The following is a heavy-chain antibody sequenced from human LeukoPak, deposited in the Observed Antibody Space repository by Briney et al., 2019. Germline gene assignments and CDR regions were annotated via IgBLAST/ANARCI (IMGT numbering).Heavy chain of an antibody. CDR3: ARDMGVFSKWSKYAS. CDR1: GDSVSTNSVA. V-gene: IGHV6-1*01. CDR2: TYYRSKWYN. Sequence: SQTLSLTCAISGDSVSTNSVAWNWIRQSPSRGLEWLGRTYYRSKWYNDYAVSVKSRIAINPDTSKNQFSLQLNSVTPEDTAVYYCARDMGVFSKWSKYASWGQGTLVTVSS. J-gene: IGHJ4*02. D-gene: IGHD2-15*01.